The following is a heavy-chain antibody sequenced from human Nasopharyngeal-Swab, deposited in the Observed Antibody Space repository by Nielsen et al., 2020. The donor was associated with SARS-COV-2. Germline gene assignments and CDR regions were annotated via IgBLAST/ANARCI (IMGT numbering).Heavy chain of an antibody. V-gene: IGHV4-59*12. CDR1: GDSMTSSW. CDR2: FYHTGNT. J-gene: IGHJ4*02. CDR3: AREVVGGLVDS. Sequence: SETLSLTCTVSGDSMTSSWWTWIRQSPGKGLEWIGYFYHTGNTYYNPSLQSRVTISVDTSKNQFSLELTSVTAADTAVYYCAREVVGGLVDSWGQGTLVTVS. D-gene: IGHD1-26*01.